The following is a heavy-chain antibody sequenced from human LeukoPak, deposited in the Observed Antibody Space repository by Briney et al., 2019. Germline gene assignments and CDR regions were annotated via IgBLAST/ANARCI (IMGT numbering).Heavy chain of an antibody. J-gene: IGHJ4*02. CDR3: ARLSPYLGSGSSAFPDDF. Sequence: SETLSLTCTVSGGPIITSRYYWGWIRQPPGKGLEWIGSINYSGSTYYDPPLKSRVTISVDTSKNQFSLKLSSVTAADTAVYYCARLSPYLGSGSSAFPDDFWGQGTLVTVSS. D-gene: IGHD3-10*01. V-gene: IGHV4-39*01. CDR2: INYSGST. CDR1: GGPIITSRYY.